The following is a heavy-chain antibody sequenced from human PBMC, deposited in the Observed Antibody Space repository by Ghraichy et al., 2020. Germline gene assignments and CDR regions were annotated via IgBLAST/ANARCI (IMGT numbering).Heavy chain of an antibody. D-gene: IGHD5/OR15-5a*01. CDR1: GFTFSDYY. V-gene: IGHV3-11*01. CDR3: ARDRGSVLDY. CDR2: IGSSGSSI. J-gene: IGHJ4*02. Sequence: GESLNISCAASGFTFSDYYMSWIRQAPGKGLEWVSSIGSSGSSIYYADSVKGRFTISRDNAKNSLYLQMNSLRVEDTAVYYCARDRGSVLDYWGRGTLVTVSS.